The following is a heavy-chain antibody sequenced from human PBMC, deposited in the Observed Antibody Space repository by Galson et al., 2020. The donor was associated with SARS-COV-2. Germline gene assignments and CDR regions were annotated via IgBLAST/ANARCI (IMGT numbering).Heavy chain of an antibody. CDR2: IYFTGSA. J-gene: IGHJ3*02. Sequence: ETSETLSLTCTVSGGSISNEGYYWGWIRQLPGEGLEWLAYIYFTGSAYYNPSLKSRVTISVDTSKNQFSLRLSSVTAADTAVYYCARDNRVAAIKRGAFDIWCQGTMVTVSS. V-gene: IGHV4-31*03. CDR1: GGSISNEGYY. D-gene: IGHD6-13*01. CDR3: ARDNRVAAIKRGAFDI.